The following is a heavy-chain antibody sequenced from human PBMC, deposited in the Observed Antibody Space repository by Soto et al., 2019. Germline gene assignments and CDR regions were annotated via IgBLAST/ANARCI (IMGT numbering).Heavy chain of an antibody. CDR3: ARDLSSIAAAGGGFGY. CDR1: GFTFSSYS. CDR2: ISSSSSYI. D-gene: IGHD6-13*01. Sequence: EVQLVESGGXXXKPGGSLRLSCAASGFTFSSYSMNWVRQAPGKGLEWVSSISSSSSYIYYADSVKGRFTISRDNAKNSLYLQMNSLRAEDTAVYYCARDLSSIAAAGGGFGYWGQGTLVTVSS. J-gene: IGHJ4*02. V-gene: IGHV3-21*01.